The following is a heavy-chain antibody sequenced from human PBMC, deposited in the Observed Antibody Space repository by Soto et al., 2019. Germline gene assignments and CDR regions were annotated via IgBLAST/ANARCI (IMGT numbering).Heavy chain of an antibody. J-gene: IGHJ2*01. CDR2: INAGNGNT. Sequence: GASVKVSCKASGYTFTSYDMHWVRQAPGQRLEWMGWINAGNGNTKYSQKFQGRVTITRDTSASTAYMELNSLRAEDTAVYNCAKEPVGPDWYFDLWGRGTLVTVSS. V-gene: IGHV1-3*01. CDR3: AKEPVGPDWYFDL. CDR1: GYTFTSYD.